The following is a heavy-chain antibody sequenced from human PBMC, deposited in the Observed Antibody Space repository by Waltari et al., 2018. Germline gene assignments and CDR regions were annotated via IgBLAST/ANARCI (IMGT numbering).Heavy chain of an antibody. J-gene: IGHJ4*02. V-gene: IGHV3-33*01. CDR1: GLPLISSG. CDR2: IWYDGSNK. CDR3: ARGNPAGY. Sequence: VQPVESGGGVVQPVRALRLSCAASGLPLISSGLHWVRQAPGKGLEWVAVIWYDGSNKYYADSVKGRFTISRDNSKNTLYLQMNSLRAEDTAVYYCARGNPAGYWSQGTLVTVSS.